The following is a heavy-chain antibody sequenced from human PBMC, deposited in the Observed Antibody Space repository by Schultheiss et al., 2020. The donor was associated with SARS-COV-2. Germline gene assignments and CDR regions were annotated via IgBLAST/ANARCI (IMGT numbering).Heavy chain of an antibody. CDR2: ITGSSSYI. D-gene: IGHD3-10*01. CDR3: ARGCYGSGSCPVDH. V-gene: IGHV3-21*01. Sequence: GGSLRLSCSASGFTCSTYIMHWVRQAPGKGLEWVSSITGSSSYIYYADSVKGRFTISRDNAKNSLYLQMNSLRAEDTAVYYCARGCYGSGSCPVDHWGQGTLVTVSS. J-gene: IGHJ4*02. CDR1: GFTCSTYI.